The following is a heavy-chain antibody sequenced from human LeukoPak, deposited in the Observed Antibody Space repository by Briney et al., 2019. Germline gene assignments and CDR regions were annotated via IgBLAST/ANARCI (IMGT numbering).Heavy chain of an antibody. CDR2: IYYSGST. V-gene: IGHV4-59*01. Sequence: SETLSLTCTVSGGSISSYYWSWIRQPPGKGLEWIGYIYYSGSTNYNPSLKSRVTISVDTSKNQFSLKLSSVTAADTAVYYCARGHARQRIAAAGSFVYWGQGTLVTVSS. CDR3: ARGHARQRIAAAGSFVY. CDR1: GGSISSYY. D-gene: IGHD6-13*01. J-gene: IGHJ4*02.